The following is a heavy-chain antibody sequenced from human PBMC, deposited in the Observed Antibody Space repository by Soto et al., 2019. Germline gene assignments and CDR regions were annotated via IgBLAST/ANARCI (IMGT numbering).Heavy chain of an antibody. CDR3: AKVGFGVVQPDVRHNDY. J-gene: IGHJ4*02. V-gene: IGHV3-23*01. CDR1: GFTFSSYA. CDR2: ISGSGGST. Sequence: HPGGSLRLSCAASGFTFSSYAMSWVRQAPGKGLEWVSAISGSGGSTYYADSVKGRFTISRDNSKNTLYLQMNSLRAEDTAVYYCAKVGFGVVQPDVRHNDYWGQGTLVTVSS. D-gene: IGHD3-3*01.